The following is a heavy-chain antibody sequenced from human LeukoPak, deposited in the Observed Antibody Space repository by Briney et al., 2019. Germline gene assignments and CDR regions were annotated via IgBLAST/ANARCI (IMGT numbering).Heavy chain of an antibody. D-gene: IGHD3-10*01. CDR2: IYTSGST. V-gene: IGHV4-61*02. CDR3: ARDDFGSY. Sequence: PSQTLSLTCTASGGSISSGSYYWSWIRQPAGKGLEWIGRIYTSGSTNYNPSLKSRVTISVDTSKNQFSLKLSSVTAADTAVYYCARDDFGSYWGQGILVTVSS. J-gene: IGHJ4*02. CDR1: GGSISSGSYY.